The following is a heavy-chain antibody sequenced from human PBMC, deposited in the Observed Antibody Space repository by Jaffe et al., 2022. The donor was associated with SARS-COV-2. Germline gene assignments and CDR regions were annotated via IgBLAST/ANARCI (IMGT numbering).Heavy chain of an antibody. V-gene: IGHV2-5*01. D-gene: IGHD7-27*01. Sequence: QITLKESGPTLVKPTQTLTLTCTFSGFSLSTSGVGVGWIRQPPGKALEWLALIYWNDDKRYSPSLKSRLTITKDTSKNQVVLTMTNMDPVDTATYYCARLGMSYYYYGMDVWGQGTTVTVSS. CDR3: ARLGMSYYYYGMDV. CDR1: GFSLSTSGVG. J-gene: IGHJ6*02. CDR2: IYWNDDK.